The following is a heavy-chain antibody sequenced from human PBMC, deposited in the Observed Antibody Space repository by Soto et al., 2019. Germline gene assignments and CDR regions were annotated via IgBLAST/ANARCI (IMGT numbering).Heavy chain of an antibody. CDR1: GFSLSTSGVG. Sequence: QITLKESGPTLVRPTQTLTLTCAFSGFSLSTSGVGVGWIRQPPGKALEWLAVIYWDDSKHYSPSLRSRLTITKDTSKNQVVLTMTNMDPMYTGTCCCAHKGPEDWPLDYWGQGTLVTVSS. V-gene: IGHV2-5*02. CDR2: IYWDDSK. J-gene: IGHJ4*02. CDR3: AHKGPEDWPLDY. D-gene: IGHD3-9*01.